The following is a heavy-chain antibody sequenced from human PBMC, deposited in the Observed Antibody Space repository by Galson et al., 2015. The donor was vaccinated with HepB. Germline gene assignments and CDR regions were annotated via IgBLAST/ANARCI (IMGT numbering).Heavy chain of an antibody. Sequence: SLRLSCAASGFSFSRYGMHWVRQTPGKGLEWVAVISHDGSNTNYADSVKGRFTISGDNSKNTLYLQMNSLRIEDTAVFYCAKEGLNYYGMDVWGQGTTVTVSS. J-gene: IGHJ6*02. D-gene: IGHD2-8*01. CDR3: AKEGLNYYGMDV. CDR1: GFSFSRYG. V-gene: IGHV3-30*18. CDR2: ISHDGSNT.